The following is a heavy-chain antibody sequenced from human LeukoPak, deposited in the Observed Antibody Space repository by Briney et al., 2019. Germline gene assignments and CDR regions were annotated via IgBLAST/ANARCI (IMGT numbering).Heavy chain of an antibody. J-gene: IGHJ4*02. Sequence: SQTLSLTCTVSGGSISSGSYYWSWIRQPAGKGLEWIGRIYTNGSTNYNPSLKSRVTISVDTSKNQFSLKLSSVTAADTAVYYCARDSYSSGWYSRGFDYWGQGTLVTVSS. CDR3: ARDSYSSGWYSRGFDY. CDR2: IYTNGST. D-gene: IGHD6-19*01. V-gene: IGHV4-61*02. CDR1: GGSISSGSYY.